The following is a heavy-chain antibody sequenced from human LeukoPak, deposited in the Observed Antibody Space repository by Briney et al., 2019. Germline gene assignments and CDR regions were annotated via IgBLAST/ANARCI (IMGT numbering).Heavy chain of an antibody. CDR2: ISGNGAGT. J-gene: IGHJ4*02. CDR3: AKDLHGGLDY. V-gene: IGHV3-23*01. D-gene: IGHD2-15*01. CDR1: GFTFSIYG. Sequence: GGSLRLSCAASGFTFSIYGMSWVRQAPGKGLEWVSGISGNGAGTYYADSAKGRFTISRDNSKNTLYLQMNSLRVEDTAVYYCAKDLHGGLDYWGQGTLVTVSS.